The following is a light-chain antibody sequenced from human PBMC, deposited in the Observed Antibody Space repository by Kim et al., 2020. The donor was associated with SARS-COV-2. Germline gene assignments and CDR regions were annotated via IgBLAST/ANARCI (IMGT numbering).Light chain of an antibody. CDR3: QVWDSSSDHRVV. J-gene: IGLJ2*01. CDR2: YDS. Sequence: PGSTARITCGGNSIGSKSVHWYRQMPGQAPVLVISYDSDRPSGIPERFSGSNSGNTATLTISRVEAGDEADYYCQVWDSSSDHRVVFGGGTQLTVL. CDR1: SIGSKS. V-gene: IGLV3-21*04.